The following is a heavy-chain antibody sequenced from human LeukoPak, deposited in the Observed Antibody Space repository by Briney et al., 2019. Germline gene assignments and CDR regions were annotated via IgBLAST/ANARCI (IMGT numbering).Heavy chain of an antibody. D-gene: IGHD1-26*01. CDR3: AKPSGNCVDY. J-gene: IGHJ4*02. Sequence: PGGSLRLSCAASGFTFSSYGMHWVRQAPGKGLEWVAFIRFDGSSKDYADSVKGRFTISRDNSKNTLFLQMNSLRPEDTGVYFCAKPSGNCVDYWGQGTLVTVSS. V-gene: IGHV3-30*02. CDR2: IRFDGSSK. CDR1: GFTFSSYG.